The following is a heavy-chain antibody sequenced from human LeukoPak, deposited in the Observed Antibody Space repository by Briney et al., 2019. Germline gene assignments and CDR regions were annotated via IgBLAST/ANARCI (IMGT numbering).Heavy chain of an antibody. CDR3: ARGRYNWNYGVFFDY. CDR1: GGSFSGYY. Sequence: PSETLSLTCAVYGGSFSGYYWSWIRQPPGKGLEWIGEINHSGSTNYNPSLKSRVTISVDTSKNQFSLELSSVTAADTAVYYCARGRYNWNYGVFFDYWGQGTLVTVSS. J-gene: IGHJ4*02. D-gene: IGHD1-7*01. CDR2: INHSGST. V-gene: IGHV4-34*01.